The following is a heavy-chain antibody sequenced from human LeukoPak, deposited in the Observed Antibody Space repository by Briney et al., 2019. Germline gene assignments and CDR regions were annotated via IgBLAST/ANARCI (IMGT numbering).Heavy chain of an antibody. CDR3: ARDPDYFVSGMDV. CDR2: INPSGSA. D-gene: IGHD2/OR15-2a*01. V-gene: IGHV4-34*01. Sequence: PSETLSLTCAVYGGSFSANLWTWIRQPPGKGLEWIGEINPSGSANYNPSLKSRVTISVDTSKNQISLKLKSVTVADTAVYFCARDPDYFVSGMDVWGGGTKVTVSS. J-gene: IGHJ6*03. CDR1: GGSFSANL.